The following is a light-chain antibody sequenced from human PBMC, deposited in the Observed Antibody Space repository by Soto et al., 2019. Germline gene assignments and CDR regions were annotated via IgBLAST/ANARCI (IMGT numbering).Light chain of an antibody. CDR2: GAS. CDR3: QQYGGAPLFT. V-gene: IGKV3-20*01. Sequence: EIVLTQFPGTLSLSPGERGTLSCRASQSVHNNYLAWYQQKPGQAPRLLIYGASNRATGIADRFSGSGTGTDFTLTISKLEHEDSAVYYCQQYGGAPLFTFGQGTKLEI. CDR1: QSVHNNY. J-gene: IGKJ2*01.